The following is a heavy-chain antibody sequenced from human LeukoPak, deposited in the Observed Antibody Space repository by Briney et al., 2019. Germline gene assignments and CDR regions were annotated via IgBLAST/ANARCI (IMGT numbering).Heavy chain of an antibody. V-gene: IGHV3-74*01. D-gene: IGHD4-23*01. CDR2: IGTDGSRT. J-gene: IGHJ3*02. CDR3: ARDKYGDNSNAFDI. Sequence: PGGSLRLSCAASGFTVSNYALSWVRQAPGKGLVWVSRIGTDGSRTTYADYVQGRFTISRDNAKNTLYLQMNSLRAEDTAVYYCARDKYGDNSNAFDIWGQGTLVTVSS. CDR1: GFTVSNYA.